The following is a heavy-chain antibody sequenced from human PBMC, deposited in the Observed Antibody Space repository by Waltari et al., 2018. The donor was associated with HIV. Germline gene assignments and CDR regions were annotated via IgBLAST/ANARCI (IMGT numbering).Heavy chain of an antibody. J-gene: IGHJ4*02. V-gene: IGHV3-30*02. Sequence: QVELEESGGGVVQPGGSLRLSCAASGFPEGMHWIRQAPGKGLEWVGYSGYDGRWETYGDSVGGRFTLSRDMSKNLMTVEMTSLSIDVTAIYSCVRGKTGHLITGRHPYYFEHWGRGILVTVSS. CDR1: GFPEG. CDR2: SGYDGRWE. CDR3: VRGKTGHLITGRHPYYFEH. D-gene: IGHD1-20*01.